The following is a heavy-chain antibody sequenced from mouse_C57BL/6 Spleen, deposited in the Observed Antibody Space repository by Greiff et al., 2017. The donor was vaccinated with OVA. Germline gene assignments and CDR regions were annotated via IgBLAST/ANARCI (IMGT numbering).Heavy chain of an antibody. CDR3: ARDYGSYFDY. CDR2: ISSGGSYT. V-gene: IGHV5-6*01. J-gene: IGHJ2*01. Sequence: EVQLQESGGDLVKPGGSLKLSCAASGFTFSSYGMSWVRQTPDKRLEWVATISSGGSYTYYPDSVKGRFTISRDNAKNTLYLQMSSLKSEDTAMYYCARDYGSYFDYWGQGTTLTVSS. D-gene: IGHD1-1*01. CDR1: GFTFSSYG.